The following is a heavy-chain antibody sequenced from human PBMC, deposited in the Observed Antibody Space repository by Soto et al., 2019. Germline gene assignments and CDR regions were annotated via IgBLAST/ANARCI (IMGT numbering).Heavy chain of an antibody. CDR3: ARDRTLNSYYYSSGYYYGMDV. CDR1: GYTITSYG. V-gene: IGHV1-18*04. J-gene: IGHJ6*02. CDR2: ISAYNGNT. Sequence: QVQLVQSGAEVKKPGASVKVSCKASGYTITSYGISWVRQAPGQGLEWMGWISAYNGNTNYAQKLQGRVTMTTDTSTSTAYMVLRSLRSDDTAVYYCARDRTLNSYYYSSGYYYGMDVWGQGTTVTVSS. D-gene: IGHD3-10*01.